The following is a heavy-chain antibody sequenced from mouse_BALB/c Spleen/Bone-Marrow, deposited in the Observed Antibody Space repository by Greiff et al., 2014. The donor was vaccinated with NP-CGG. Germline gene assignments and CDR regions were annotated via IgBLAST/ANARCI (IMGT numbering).Heavy chain of an antibody. D-gene: IGHD3-1*01. V-gene: IGHV1S130*01. CDR3: SRHHRFAYYFDY. CDR2: IHPNSGNS. J-gene: IGHJ2*01. Sequence: QVQLQQSGSVLVRPGASVKLSCKASGYTFTNSWIHWAKQRPGHGPKWIGEIHPNSGNSNYNEIFKGKARLTVDSSSSTAYVDLSSLTSEDSAVYYCSRHHRFAYYFDYWGQGTTLTVSS. CDR1: GYTFTNSW.